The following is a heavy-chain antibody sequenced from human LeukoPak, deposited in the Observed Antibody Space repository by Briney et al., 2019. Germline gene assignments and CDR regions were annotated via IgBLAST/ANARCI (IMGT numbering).Heavy chain of an antibody. Sequence: SETLSLTCTVSGGSISSYYWSWIRQPAGKGLEWIGHIYTSGSTNYNPSLTSRVTMSVDTSKNQFSLKLSSVTAADTAVYYCARDLREYICVGGSPPDYFDNGGRGPRVTV. CDR1: GGSISSYY. D-gene: IGHD3-16*01. J-gene: IGHJ4*02. CDR3: ARDLREYICVGGSPPDYFDN. CDR2: IYTSGST. V-gene: IGHV4-4*07.